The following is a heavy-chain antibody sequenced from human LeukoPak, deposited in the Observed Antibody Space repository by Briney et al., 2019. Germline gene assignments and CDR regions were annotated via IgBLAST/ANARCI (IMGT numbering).Heavy chain of an antibody. J-gene: IGHJ6*02. V-gene: IGHV3-23*01. CDR3: AKTGDGRAYYYYYGMDV. CDR2: ISGSGGST. CDR1: GFTFGSYN. Sequence: PGGSLRLSCAASGFTFGSYNMNWVRQAPGKGLEWVSAISGSGGSTYYADSVKGRFTISRDNSKNTLYLQMNSLRAEDTAVYYCAKTGDGRAYYYYYGMDVWGQGTTVTVSS.